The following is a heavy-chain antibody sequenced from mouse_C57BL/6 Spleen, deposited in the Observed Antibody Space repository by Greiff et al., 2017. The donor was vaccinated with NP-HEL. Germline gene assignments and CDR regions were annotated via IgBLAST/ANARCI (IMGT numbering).Heavy chain of an antibody. CDR2: IYPGDGDT. CDR3: ARRYYYGSSYGYFDV. Sequence: QVQLKESGPELVKPGASVKISCKASGYAFSSSWMNWVKQRPGTGLEWIGRIYPGDGDTNYNGKFKGKATLTADKSSSTAYMQLSSLTSEDSAVYFCARRYYYGSSYGYFDVWGTGTTVTVSS. D-gene: IGHD1-1*01. J-gene: IGHJ1*03. CDR1: GYAFSSSW. V-gene: IGHV1-82*01.